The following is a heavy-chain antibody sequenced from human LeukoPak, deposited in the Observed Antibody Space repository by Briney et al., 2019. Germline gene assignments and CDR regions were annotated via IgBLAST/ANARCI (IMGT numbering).Heavy chain of an antibody. Sequence: PGGSLRLSCAASGFTFSSYSMNWVRQAPGKGLEWVSYISSSSSTIYYADSVKGRFTISRDNAKNSLYLQMNSLRAEDTAVYYCARDRIVVTAFEGYYYYGMDVWGQGTTVTVSS. CDR2: ISSSSSTI. V-gene: IGHV3-48*04. D-gene: IGHD2-21*02. J-gene: IGHJ6*02. CDR1: GFTFSSYS. CDR3: ARDRIVVTAFEGYYYYGMDV.